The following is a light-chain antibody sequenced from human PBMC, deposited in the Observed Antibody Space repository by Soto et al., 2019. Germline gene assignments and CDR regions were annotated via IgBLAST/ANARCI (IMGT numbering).Light chain of an antibody. V-gene: IGKV2-28*01. CDR3: MQGVQTPPT. CDR2: LGS. CDR1: QSLLYSNGYNY. J-gene: IGKJ1*01. Sequence: DIVMTQSPLSLPVTPGEPASISCRSSQSLLYSNGYNYLHWYLQKPGHSPQLLVYLGSTRASGVPDRFSGSGSGTDVTLKISRVEAEDVGVYYCMQGVQTPPTFGQGTKVEIK.